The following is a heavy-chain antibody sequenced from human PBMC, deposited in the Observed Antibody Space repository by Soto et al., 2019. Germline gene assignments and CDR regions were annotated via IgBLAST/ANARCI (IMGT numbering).Heavy chain of an antibody. V-gene: IGHV1-69*06. Sequence: QVQLVQSGAEVKKPGSSVKVSCEASGGTFSSYAISWVRQAPGQGLEWMGGIIPIFGTANYAQKFQGRVTITADKSTSTAYMELSSLRSEDTAVYYCARAIDLVATIHYFDYWGQGTLVTVSS. CDR1: GGTFSSYA. CDR2: IIPIFGTA. CDR3: ARAIDLVATIHYFDY. D-gene: IGHD5-12*01. J-gene: IGHJ4*02.